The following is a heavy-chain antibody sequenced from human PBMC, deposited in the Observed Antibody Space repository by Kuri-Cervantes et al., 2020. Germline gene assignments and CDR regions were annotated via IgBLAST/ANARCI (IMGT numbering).Heavy chain of an antibody. CDR2: ISSSSSYI. CDR3: ARLSPGDYYYGMDV. V-gene: IGHV3-21*01. J-gene: IGHJ6*02. Sequence: LSLTCAASGFTFSSYSMNWVRQAPGKGLEWVSSISSSSSYIYYADSVKGRFTISRDNAKNSLYLQMSSLRAEDTAVYYCARLSPGDYYYGMDVWGQGTTVTVSS. CDR1: GFTFSSYS.